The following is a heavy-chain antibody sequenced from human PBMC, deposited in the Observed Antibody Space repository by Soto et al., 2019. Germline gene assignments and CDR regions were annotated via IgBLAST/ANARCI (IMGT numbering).Heavy chain of an antibody. V-gene: IGHV4-31*03. CDR2: IYYSGST. D-gene: IGHD6-13*01. CDR1: GGSISSGGYY. CDR3: ARGIAAAGTFAENWFDP. J-gene: IGHJ5*02. Sequence: PSETLSLTCTVSGGSISSGGYYWSWIRQHPGKGLEWIGYIYYSGSTYYNPSLKSRVTISVDTSKNQVSLKLSSVTAADTAVYYCARGIAAAGTFAENWFDPWGQGTLVTVSS.